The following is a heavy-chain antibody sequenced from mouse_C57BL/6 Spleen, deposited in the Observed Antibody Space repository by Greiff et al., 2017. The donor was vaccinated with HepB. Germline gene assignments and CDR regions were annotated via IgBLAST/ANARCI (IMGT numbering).Heavy chain of an antibody. CDR3: ARSWTVYYFDY. J-gene: IGHJ2*01. CDR2: IDPSDSYT. V-gene: IGHV1-50*01. Sequence: VQLQQPGAELVKPGASVKLSCKASGYTFTSYWMQWVKQRPGQGLEWIGEIDPSDSYTNYNQKFKGKATLTVDTSSSTAYMQLSSLTSEDSAVYYCARSWTVYYFDYWGQGTTLTVSS. CDR1: GYTFTSYW.